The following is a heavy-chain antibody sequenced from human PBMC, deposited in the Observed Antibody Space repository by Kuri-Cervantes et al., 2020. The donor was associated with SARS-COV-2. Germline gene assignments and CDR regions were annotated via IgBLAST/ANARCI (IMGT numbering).Heavy chain of an antibody. CDR1: GFTFSSYS. Sequence: GGPLRLSCAASGFTFSSYSMNWVRQAPGKGLEWVSSISSSSSYIYYADSVKGRFTISRDNAKNSLYLQMNSLRAEDTAVYYCARDIVVVPAAIHYYYGMDVWGQGTTVTVSS. D-gene: IGHD2-2*02. V-gene: IGHV3-21*01. CDR3: ARDIVVVPAAIHYYYGMDV. J-gene: IGHJ6*02. CDR2: ISSSSSYI.